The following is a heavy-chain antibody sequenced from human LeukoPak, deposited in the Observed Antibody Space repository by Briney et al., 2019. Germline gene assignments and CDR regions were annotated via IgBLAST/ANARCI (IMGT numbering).Heavy chain of an antibody. CDR2: IKRDGSDK. CDR1: GFTFSTYW. Sequence: PGGSLRLSCAASGFTFSTYWMSWVRQAPGKGLEWVANIKRDGSDKYYVDSVKGRFTISRDNAKNSLFLQMNSLRGEDTAVYYCTRVRCSSNSCFPDYWGQGTLGTVSS. J-gene: IGHJ4*02. V-gene: IGHV3-7*01. CDR3: TRVRCSSNSCFPDY. D-gene: IGHD2-2*01.